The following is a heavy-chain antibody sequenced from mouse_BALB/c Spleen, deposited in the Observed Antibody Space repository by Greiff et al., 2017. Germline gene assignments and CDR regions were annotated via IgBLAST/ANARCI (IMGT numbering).Heavy chain of an antibody. Sequence: VQLQESGPGLVAPSQSLSITCTVSGFSLTSYDISWIRQPPGKGLEWLGVIWTGGGTNYNSAFMSRLSISKDNSKSQVFLKMNSLQTDDTAIYYCVRASPFNYGNAMDYWGQGTSVTVSS. CDR1: GFSLTSYD. CDR2: IWTGGGT. J-gene: IGHJ4*01. D-gene: IGHD1-1*01. V-gene: IGHV2-9-2*01. CDR3: VRASPFNYGNAMDY.